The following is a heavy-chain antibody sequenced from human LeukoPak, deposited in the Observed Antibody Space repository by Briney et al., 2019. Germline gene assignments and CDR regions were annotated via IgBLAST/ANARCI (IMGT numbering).Heavy chain of an antibody. V-gene: IGHV4-34*01. D-gene: IGHD5-18*01. CDR2: INHSGST. J-gene: IGHJ6*03. Sequence: SETLSLTCAVYGGSFSGYYWSWIRQPPGKGLEWIGEINHSGSTNYNPSLKSRVTISVDTSKNQFSLKLSSVTAADTAVYYCARGANTEYYYYMDVWGKGTTVTVSS. CDR3: ARGANTEYYYYMDV. CDR1: GGSFSGYY.